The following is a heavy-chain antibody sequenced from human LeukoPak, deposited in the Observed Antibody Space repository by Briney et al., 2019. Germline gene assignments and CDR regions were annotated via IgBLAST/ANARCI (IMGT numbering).Heavy chain of an antibody. D-gene: IGHD3-10*01. CDR2: INHSGST. J-gene: IGHJ4*02. CDR1: GGSFSGYY. Sequence: SETLSLTCAVYGGSFSGYYWSWIRQPPGKGLEWIGEINHSGSTNYNPSLKSRVTISVDTSKNQFSLKLSSVTAADTAVYYCARGETYYYGSGSSQPFDYWGQGTLVTASS. CDR3: ARGETYYYGSGSSQPFDY. V-gene: IGHV4-34*01.